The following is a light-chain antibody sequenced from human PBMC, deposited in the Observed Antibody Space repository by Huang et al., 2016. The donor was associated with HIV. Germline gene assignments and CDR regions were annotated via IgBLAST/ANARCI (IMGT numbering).Light chain of an antibody. CDR1: QAIGTS. CDR2: GAS. CDR3: QQLHTYPIT. J-gene: IGKJ5*01. V-gene: IGKV1-13*02. Sequence: QLTQSPPSLSASVGDTIIISCRASQAIGTSLAWYQQKTGRAPKLLISGASTLHTGVPSRFSVDSAGTFFTLFITGLQPEDFATYYCQQLHTYPITFGQGTRLDIK.